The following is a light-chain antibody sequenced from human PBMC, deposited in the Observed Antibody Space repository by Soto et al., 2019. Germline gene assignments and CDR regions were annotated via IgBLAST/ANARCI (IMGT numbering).Light chain of an antibody. Sequence: EIVLTQSPGTLSLSPGERATLSCRASQSFSSSYLAWYQQKPGQAPRLLIYGASSRATGIPDRFSGSVSGTDFTLTSSRLEPEDFAVYYCQQYGTSITFGQGTRLEI. CDR3: QQYGTSIT. V-gene: IGKV3-20*01. J-gene: IGKJ5*01. CDR1: QSFSSSY. CDR2: GAS.